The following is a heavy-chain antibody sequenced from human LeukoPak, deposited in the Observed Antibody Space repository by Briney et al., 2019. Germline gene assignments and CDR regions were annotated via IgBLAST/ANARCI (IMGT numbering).Heavy chain of an antibody. CDR2: ISAYNGNT. D-gene: IGHD5-24*01. J-gene: IGHJ3*02. CDR1: GYTFTSYG. Sequence: ASVKVSCKASGYTFTSYGISWVRQAPGQGLEWMGWISAYNGNTNYGQKLQGRVTMTTDTSTSTASMELRSLRSDDTAVYYCARGLQETLAWLKAFSAFDIWGQGTMVTVSS. V-gene: IGHV1-18*01. CDR3: ARGLQETLAWLKAFSAFDI.